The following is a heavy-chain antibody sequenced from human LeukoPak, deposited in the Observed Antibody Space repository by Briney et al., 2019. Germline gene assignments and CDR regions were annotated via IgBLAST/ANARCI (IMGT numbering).Heavy chain of an antibody. CDR3: ASIVG. J-gene: IGHJ4*02. Sequence: GGSLRLSCAASGFAFSSYDIHWVRQAPGKGLEWVTFIRYDGSNKYYADSVKGRFTISRDNSKNTLYLQMNSLRAEDTAVYYCASIVGWGQGTLVTVSS. CDR1: GFAFSSYD. CDR2: IRYDGSNK. D-gene: IGHD2-15*01. V-gene: IGHV3-30*02.